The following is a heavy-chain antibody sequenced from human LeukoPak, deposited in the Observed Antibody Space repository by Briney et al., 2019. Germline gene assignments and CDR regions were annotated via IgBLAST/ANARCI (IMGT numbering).Heavy chain of an antibody. Sequence: ASVNVSCKASGYTFTSYYMHWVRQAPGQGLEWMGIINPSGGSTSYAQKFQGRVTMTRDTSTSTAYMELRSLRSDDTAVYYCARVTDGYNPADYWGQGTLVTVSS. V-gene: IGHV1-46*01. CDR3: ARVTDGYNPADY. CDR2: INPSGGST. D-gene: IGHD5-24*01. J-gene: IGHJ4*02. CDR1: GYTFTSYY.